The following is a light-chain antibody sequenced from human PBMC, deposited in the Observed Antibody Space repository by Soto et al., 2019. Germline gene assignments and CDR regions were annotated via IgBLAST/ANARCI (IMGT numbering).Light chain of an antibody. V-gene: IGKV3-15*01. CDR2: GAS. J-gene: IGKJ1*01. CDR3: QQYNNWPET. CDR1: QSVSSN. Sequence: EIVMTQSPATLSVSPGERATLYCRASQSVSSNLAWYQQKPGQAPRLLIYGASTRATDVPARFSGSGSGTEFTLTISSLQSEDFAVYYCQQYNNWPETFGQGTK.